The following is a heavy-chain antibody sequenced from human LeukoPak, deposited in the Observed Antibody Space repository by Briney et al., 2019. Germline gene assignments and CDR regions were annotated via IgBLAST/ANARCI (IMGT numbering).Heavy chain of an antibody. J-gene: IGHJ3*02. CDR2: ISSSSSYI. Sequence: PGGSLRLSCAASGITFSSYSMNWVRQAPGKGLEWVSSISSSSSYIYYADSVKGRFTISRDNAKNSLYLQMNSLRAEDTAVYYCARDSRRAAAGTRAFDIWGQGTMVTVSS. V-gene: IGHV3-21*01. CDR1: GITFSSYS. CDR3: ARDSRRAAAGTRAFDI. D-gene: IGHD6-13*01.